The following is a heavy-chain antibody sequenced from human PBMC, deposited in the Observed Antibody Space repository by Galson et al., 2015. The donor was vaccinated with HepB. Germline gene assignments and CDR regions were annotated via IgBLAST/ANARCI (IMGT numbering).Heavy chain of an antibody. CDR1: GFTFSSYW. CDR2: IKQDGSEK. V-gene: IGHV3-7*03. CDR3: ARKGIDSSGHYYRSYWYFDL. D-gene: IGHD3-22*01. Sequence: SLRLSCAASGFTFSSYWMSWVRQAPGKGLEWVANIKQDGSEKYYVDSVKGRFTISRDNAKNSLYLQMNSLRAEDTAVYYCARKGIDSSGHYYRSYWYFDLWGRGTLVTVSS. J-gene: IGHJ2*01.